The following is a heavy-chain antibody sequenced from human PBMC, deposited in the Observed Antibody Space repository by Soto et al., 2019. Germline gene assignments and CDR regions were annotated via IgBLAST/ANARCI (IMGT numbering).Heavy chain of an antibody. J-gene: IGHJ4*02. V-gene: IGHV3-11*06. D-gene: IGHD3-10*01. CDR1: GFTFSDYY. CDR2: ISSSSSYT. CDR3: AAHGSGSLRIDS. Sequence: PGGSLRLSCAASGFTFSDYYMSWIRQAPGKGQEWVSYISSSSSYTNYADSVKGRFTISRDNAKNSLYLQMNSLRAEDTAVYYCAAHGSGSLRIDSWGQGTLVTVSS.